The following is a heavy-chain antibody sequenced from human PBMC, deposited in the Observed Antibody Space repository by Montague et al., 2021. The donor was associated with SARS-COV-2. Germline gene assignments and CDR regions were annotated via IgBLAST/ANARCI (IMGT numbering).Heavy chain of an antibody. CDR2: IHFTGTT. J-gene: IGHJ4*02. CDR3: ARDRNDGYDRFFDY. V-gene: IGHV4-39*07. D-gene: IGHD5-12*01. Sequence: SETLSLTCSVSDDSISTSNYWGWLRQTPGKGLEWIASIHFTGTTYYKPSLESRVTISVDTSKNQFSLKLTALTAADTAIYFCARDRNDGYDRFFDYWGRGTLVTVSS. CDR1: DDSISTSNY.